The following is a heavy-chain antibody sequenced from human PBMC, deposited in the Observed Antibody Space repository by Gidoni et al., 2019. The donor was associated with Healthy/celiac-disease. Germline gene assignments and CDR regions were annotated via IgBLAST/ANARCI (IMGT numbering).Heavy chain of an antibody. V-gene: IGHV4-31*03. CDR2: IYYSGST. CDR3: AREGIVVVPAAMSRGWFDP. CDR1: GGSISSGGYY. Sequence: QVQLQESGPGLVTPSQTLSLTCTVSGGSISSGGYYWSWIRQHPGKGLEWIGYIYYSGSTYYNPSLKSRVTRSVDTSKNQFSLKLSSVTAADTAVYYCAREGIVVVPAAMSRGWFDPWGQGTLVTVSS. J-gene: IGHJ5*02. D-gene: IGHD2-2*01.